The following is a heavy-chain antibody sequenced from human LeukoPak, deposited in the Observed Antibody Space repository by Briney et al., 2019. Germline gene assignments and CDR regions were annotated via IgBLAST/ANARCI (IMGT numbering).Heavy chain of an antibody. Sequence: PSQTLSLTCTVSGGSISSGSYYWSWIRQPPGKGLEWIGYIYYSGSTNYNPSLKSRVTISVDTSKNQFSLKLSSVTAADTAVYYCARVYSSSWYVPEEIDYWGQGTLVTVSS. V-gene: IGHV4-61*01. D-gene: IGHD6-13*01. CDR3: ARVYSSSWYVPEEIDY. CDR1: GGSISSGSYY. CDR2: IYYSGST. J-gene: IGHJ4*02.